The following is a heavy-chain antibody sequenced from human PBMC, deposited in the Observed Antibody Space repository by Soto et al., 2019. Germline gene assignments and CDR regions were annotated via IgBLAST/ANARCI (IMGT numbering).Heavy chain of an antibody. J-gene: IGHJ6*02. CDR1: GGTFSSYA. CDR3: ARSQGDSSFLDIYYYYYYGMDV. D-gene: IGHD3-22*01. CDR2: IIPIFGTA. Sequence: QVQLVQSGAEVKKPGSSVKVSCKAPGGTFSSYAISWVRQAPGQGLEWMGGIIPIFGTAKYAQKFQGRVTITADESTSTGYMELSSLRSEDTAVYYCARSQGDSSFLDIYYYYYYGMDVWGQGTTVTVSS. V-gene: IGHV1-69*01.